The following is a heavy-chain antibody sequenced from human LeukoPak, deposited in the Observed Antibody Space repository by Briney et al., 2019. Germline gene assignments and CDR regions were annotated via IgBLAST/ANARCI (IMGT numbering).Heavy chain of an antibody. CDR1: GFTYSAYA. V-gene: IGHV3-7*01. J-gene: IGHJ3*02. CDR2: IKQDGSEK. Sequence: RGSLRLSCRASGFTYSAYAMSWVRQAPGKGLEWVANIKQDGSEKYYVDSVKGRFTISRDNAKNSLYLQMNSLRTEDTAVYYCARLRGSGWYNDAFDIWGQGTMVTVSS. D-gene: IGHD6-19*01. CDR3: ARLRGSGWYNDAFDI.